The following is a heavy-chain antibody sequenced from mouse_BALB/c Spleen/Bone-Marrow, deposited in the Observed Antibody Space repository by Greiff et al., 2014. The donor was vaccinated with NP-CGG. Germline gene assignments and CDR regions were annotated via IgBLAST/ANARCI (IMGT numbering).Heavy chain of an antibody. D-gene: IGHD2-4*01. CDR2: IWGDGST. Sequence: VHLEESGPGLVTPSQSLSITCTVSGFSLTGYGVNWVRQPPGKGLEWLGKIWGDGSTDYNSAIKSRMSISKDNSKSQVYLKMNSLQTEDTARYYCASSAMISTGFAYWGQGTLVTVSA. V-gene: IGHV2-6-7*01. CDR1: GFSLTGYG. CDR3: ASSAMISTGFAY. J-gene: IGHJ3*01.